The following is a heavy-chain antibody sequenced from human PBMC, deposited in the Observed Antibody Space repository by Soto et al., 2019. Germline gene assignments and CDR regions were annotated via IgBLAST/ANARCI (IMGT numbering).Heavy chain of an antibody. V-gene: IGHV4-59*08. CDR3: ARTGGFGRYYYYGMDV. CDR2: IYYSGST. CDR1: GGSISSYY. D-gene: IGHD3-10*01. Sequence: SETLSLTCTVSGGSISSYYWSWIRQPPGKGLEWIGYIYYSGSTNYNPSLKSRVTISVDTSKNQFSLKLSSVTAADTAVYYCARTGGFGRYYYYGMDVWGQGTTVTVSS. J-gene: IGHJ6*02.